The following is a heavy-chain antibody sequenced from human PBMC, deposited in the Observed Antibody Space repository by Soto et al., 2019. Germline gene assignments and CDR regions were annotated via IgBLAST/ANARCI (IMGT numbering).Heavy chain of an antibody. Sequence: EVQLVQSGAEVKKPGESLRISCKGSGYSFTSYWISWVRQMPGKGLEWMGRIDPSDSYTNYSPSFQGHVTISADKSISTAYLQWSRLKASATAMYYCARQIYYDSSGYLPDRAFDIWGQGTMVTVSS. CDR1: GYSFTSYW. J-gene: IGHJ3*02. CDR3: ARQIYYDSSGYLPDRAFDI. D-gene: IGHD3-22*01. CDR2: IDPSDSYT. V-gene: IGHV5-10-1*01.